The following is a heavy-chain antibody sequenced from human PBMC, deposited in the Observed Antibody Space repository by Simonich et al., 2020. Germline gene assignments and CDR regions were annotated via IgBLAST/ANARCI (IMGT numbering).Heavy chain of an antibody. CDR3: ARGLRVAAAGTAFQH. V-gene: IGHV4-34*01. Sequence: QVQLQQWGAGLLKPSETLSLTCAVYGGSFSGYYWSWIRHPPGKGLEWIGEINHSESTNSNPSLKSRDTISVDTSKNQFSLKLSSVTAADTAVYYCARGLRVAAAGTAFQHWGQGTLVTVSS. CDR2: INHSEST. J-gene: IGHJ1*01. CDR1: GGSFSGYY. D-gene: IGHD6-13*01.